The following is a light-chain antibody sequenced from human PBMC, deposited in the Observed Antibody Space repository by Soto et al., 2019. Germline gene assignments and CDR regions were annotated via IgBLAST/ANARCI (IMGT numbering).Light chain of an antibody. Sequence: QSVLTQPASVSGSPGQSITISCTGSSSDVGYYNYVSWYQQHPGKAPKLMIYDVRYRPSGVSDRFSGSKSGNTASLTLSGLQAEDEADYSCSSYTSSSTLVFGTGTKLTVL. CDR1: SSDVGYYNY. J-gene: IGLJ1*01. CDR3: SSYTSSSTLV. CDR2: DVR. V-gene: IGLV2-14*03.